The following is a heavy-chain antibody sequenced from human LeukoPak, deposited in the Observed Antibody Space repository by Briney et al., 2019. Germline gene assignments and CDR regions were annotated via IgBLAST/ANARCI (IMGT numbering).Heavy chain of an antibody. CDR3: VKVYPTVTTSSVLGS. V-gene: IGHV3-30*18. CDR2: VSYDGNLQ. J-gene: IGHJ4*02. D-gene: IGHD4-17*01. CDR1: GFIFSNYA. Sequence: GGSLRLSCAASGFIFSNYAIHWVRQAPSKGLEWVAAVSYDGNLQHYADAVKGRFTVSRDNSKNTVFLQINSLRTDDSAVYWCVKVYPTVTTSSVLGSWGQGTLVTVSS.